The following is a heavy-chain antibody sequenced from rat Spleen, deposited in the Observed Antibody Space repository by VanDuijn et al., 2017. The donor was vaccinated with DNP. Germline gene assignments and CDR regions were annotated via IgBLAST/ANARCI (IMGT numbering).Heavy chain of an antibody. CDR3: TRHVSTTAGNYGMDA. D-gene: IGHD1-2*01. V-gene: IGHV5S10*01. CDR2: IIYDGSRT. Sequence: EVQLVESGGGLVQPGRSLKLSCAASGFTFSDYNMAWVRQAPKKGLEWVATIIYDGSRTYFRDSVKGRFTGSRDNAKSTLYLQMDSLRSEDTATYYCTRHVSTTAGNYGMDAWGQGSSVTVSS. CDR1: GFTFSDYN. J-gene: IGHJ4*01.